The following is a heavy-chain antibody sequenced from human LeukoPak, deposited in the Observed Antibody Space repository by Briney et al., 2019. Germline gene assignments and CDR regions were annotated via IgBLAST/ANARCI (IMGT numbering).Heavy chain of an antibody. CDR1: GFTFSSYG. CDR3: ARGEQEMDV. J-gene: IGHJ6*04. CDR2: INHSGST. D-gene: IGHD1-26*01. Sequence: LRLSCAASGFTFSSYGMHWVRQAPGKGLEWIGEINHSGSTNYNPSLKSRVTISVDTSKNQFSLKLSSVTAADTAVYYCARGEQEMDVWGKGTTVTVSS. V-gene: IGHV4-34*01.